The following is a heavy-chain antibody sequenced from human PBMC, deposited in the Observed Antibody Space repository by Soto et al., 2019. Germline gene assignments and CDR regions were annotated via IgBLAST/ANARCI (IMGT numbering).Heavy chain of an antibody. CDR3: ATRVAATAYYFDD. J-gene: IGHJ4*02. CDR2: IYDNGDT. V-gene: IGHV4-39*01. D-gene: IGHD2-15*01. Sequence: SDTLSLTCTVSGGSISNSSYYWGWIRQPPGKGLDWIASIYDNGDTYYNPSLKSRVTISVDTSKKQFSLRLSSVTAADTAVYYCATRVAATAYYFDDWGQGSLVTVSS. CDR1: GGSISNSSYY.